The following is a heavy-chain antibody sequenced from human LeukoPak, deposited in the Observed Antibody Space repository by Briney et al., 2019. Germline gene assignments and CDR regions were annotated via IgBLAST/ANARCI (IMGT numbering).Heavy chain of an antibody. V-gene: IGHV3-30*02. CDR1: GITFNSYG. J-gene: IGHJ4*02. CDR2: IRYDGSNE. CDR3: CGDFDY. D-gene: IGHD2-21*01. Sequence: PGGSLRLSCAASGITFNSYGTHWVRQAPDKGLEWVAFIRYDGSNEYYADSVKGRFTISRDNSKNMLYLQMNSLRGEDAAVYYCCGDFDYWGQGTLVTVSS.